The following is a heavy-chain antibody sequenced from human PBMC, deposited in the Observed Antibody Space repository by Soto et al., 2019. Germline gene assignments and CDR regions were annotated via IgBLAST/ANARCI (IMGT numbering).Heavy chain of an antibody. D-gene: IGHD6-19*01. CDR3: ARGRRGGSGWGTSDY. J-gene: IGHJ4*02. Sequence: EVQLVETGGGLIQPGGSLRLSCAASGFTVSSNYMSWVRQGPGKGLEWVSVIYSGGRTYYADSVKGRFTISGDDSKNTLYLQMNSLRAEDTAVYYCARGRRGGSGWGTSDYWGQGTLVTVSS. CDR1: GFTVSSNY. V-gene: IGHV3-53*02. CDR2: IYSGGRT.